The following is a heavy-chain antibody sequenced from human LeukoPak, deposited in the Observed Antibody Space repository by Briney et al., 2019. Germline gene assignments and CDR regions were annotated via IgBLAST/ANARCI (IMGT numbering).Heavy chain of an antibody. Sequence: GSLRLSCAASGFTFSSYAMSWVRQLPGKGLEWIGEINHSGSTNYNPSLKSRVTISVDTSKNQFSLKLSSVTAADTAVYYCARGGRIVVPAAIKVGYFDYWGQGTLVTVSS. CDR2: INHSGST. V-gene: IGHV4-34*01. J-gene: IGHJ4*02. CDR3: ARGGRIVVPAAIKVGYFDY. CDR1: GFTFSSYA. D-gene: IGHD2-2*01.